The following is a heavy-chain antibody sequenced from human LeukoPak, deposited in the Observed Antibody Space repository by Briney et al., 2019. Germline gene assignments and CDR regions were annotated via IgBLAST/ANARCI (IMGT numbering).Heavy chain of an antibody. J-gene: IGHJ3*02. Sequence: GGSLRLSCAASGFTFSTYWMHWVRQAPGKGLVWVSRINIDGSTTTYADSVKGRFTISRDNAKNTVYLQMNSLRAEDTAVYYCARDWNAGDDVFDIWGQGTMVTVSS. CDR1: GFTFSTYW. V-gene: IGHV3-74*01. D-gene: IGHD7-27*01. CDR2: INIDGSTT. CDR3: ARDWNAGDDVFDI.